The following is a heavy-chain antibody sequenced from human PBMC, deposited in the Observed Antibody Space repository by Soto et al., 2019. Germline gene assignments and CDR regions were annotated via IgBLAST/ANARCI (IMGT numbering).Heavy chain of an antibody. V-gene: IGHV1-46*01. CDR2: INPSGGST. J-gene: IGHJ4*02. Sequence: GSVKVSCKASGYTFTNYYMHWVRQAPGQGLEWMGIINPSGGSTSYAQKFQGRVTMTRDTSTSTVYMELSSLRSEDTAVYYCARSRNGLIDYWGQGTRVIVSA. CDR1: GYTFTNYY. CDR3: ARSRNGLIDY. D-gene: IGHD2-21*01.